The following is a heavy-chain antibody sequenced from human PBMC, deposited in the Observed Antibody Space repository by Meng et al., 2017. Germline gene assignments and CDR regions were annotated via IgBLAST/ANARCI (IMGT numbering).Heavy chain of an antibody. Sequence: QVQLHRWGAGLLEPSVTLSRTCAVFGGSFSGYYWSWIRQPPGKGLEWIGEINHSGSTNYNPSLKSRVTISVDTSKNQFSLKLSSVTAADTAVYYCARGRWRGNRFDPWGQGTLVTVSS. CDR2: INHSGST. CDR3: ARGRWRGNRFDP. CDR1: GGSFSGYY. J-gene: IGHJ5*02. V-gene: IGHV4-34*01. D-gene: IGHD3-10*01.